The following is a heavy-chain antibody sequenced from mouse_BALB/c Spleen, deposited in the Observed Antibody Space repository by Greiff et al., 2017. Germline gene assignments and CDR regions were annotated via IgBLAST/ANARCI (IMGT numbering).Heavy chain of an antibody. CDR1: GFTFSSYA. D-gene: IGHD1-1*01. Sequence: EVQVVESGGGLVKPGGSLKLSCAASGFTFSSYAMSWVRQTPEKRLEWVASISSGGSTYYPDSVKGRFTISRDNARNILYLQMSSLRSEDTAMYYCASYYGSSYFDYWGQGTTLTVSS. CDR3: ASYYGSSYFDY. V-gene: IGHV5-6-5*01. J-gene: IGHJ2*01. CDR2: ISSGGST.